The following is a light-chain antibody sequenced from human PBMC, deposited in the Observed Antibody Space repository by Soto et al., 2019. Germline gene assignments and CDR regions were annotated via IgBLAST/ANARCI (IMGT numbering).Light chain of an antibody. J-gene: IGKJ2*01. V-gene: IGKV1-12*01. CDR1: QTVSTW. CDR3: QQANTLPQT. CDR2: TVS. Sequence: DIQMTQSPSSVSASVGDRVTITCRASQTVSTWLAWYQQKPGQAPKRLIYTVSTLQTGVPSRFSGSGFGTDFTLTISSLQPEDSATYYCQQANTLPQTFGQGTKVEIK.